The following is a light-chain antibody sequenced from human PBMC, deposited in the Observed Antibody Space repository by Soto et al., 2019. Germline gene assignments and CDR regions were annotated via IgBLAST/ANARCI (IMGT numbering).Light chain of an antibody. Sequence: QSALTQPASVSGSPGQSITISCTGTSSDVGGYNYVSWYQQHPGKAPKLMIYAVSNRPSGVSNRFSGSKSGNTASLTISGLQAEDEADYYCSSYTSSSTWVFGGGTKLTLL. J-gene: IGLJ3*02. CDR3: SSYTSSSTWV. CDR1: SSDVGGYNY. V-gene: IGLV2-14*01. CDR2: AVS.